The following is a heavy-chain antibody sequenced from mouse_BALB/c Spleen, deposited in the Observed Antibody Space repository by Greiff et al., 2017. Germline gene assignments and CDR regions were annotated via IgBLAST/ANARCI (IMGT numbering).Heavy chain of an antibody. CDR3: ARYISARVVADYYALAY. J-gene: IGHJ4*01. CDR1: GFSLTSYG. V-gene: IGHV2-6*02. D-gene: IGHD1-1*01. CDR2: IWSDGST. Sequence: QVQLKESGPDLVAPSQTLSITCTVSGFSLTSYGVHWVRQPPGKGLEWLVVIWSDGSTTYNSALKSRLSISKDNSKSQVFLKMNSLQTDDTAMYYSARYISARVVADYYALAYWGQGTSVTVSA.